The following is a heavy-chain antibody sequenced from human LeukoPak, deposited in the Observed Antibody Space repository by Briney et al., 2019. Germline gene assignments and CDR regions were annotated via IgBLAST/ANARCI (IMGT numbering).Heavy chain of an antibody. CDR1: RFTFSNYG. CDR2: ISYDGSNK. J-gene: IGHJ4*02. Sequence: GGSLRLSCAASRFTFSNYGMHWVRQAPGKGLEWVAIISYDGSNKYYADSVKGRFTISRDNSKNTLYLQMNSLRVEDSAVYYCAKTGNYNWNGFDYWGQGTLVTASS. D-gene: IGHD1-20*01. CDR3: AKTGNYNWNGFDY. V-gene: IGHV3-30*18.